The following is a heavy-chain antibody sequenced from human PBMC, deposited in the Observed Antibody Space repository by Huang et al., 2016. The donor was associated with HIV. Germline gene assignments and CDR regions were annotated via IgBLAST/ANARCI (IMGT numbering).Heavy chain of an antibody. CDR3: ARAVVRGLIIRFDP. D-gene: IGHD3-10*01. V-gene: IGHV1-2*02. CDR2: VNPKSGAT. CDR1: GYIFTDYY. J-gene: IGHJ5*02. Sequence: QVQLVQSGAEVQKPAASVKVSCRTSGYIFTDYYIHWVRQAPGQGLEWRGWVNPKSGATNQAQRAQGRLHMTTDTATSAVYMELANLRSDDTAVYYCARAVVRGLIIRFDPWGQGTLVTVSS.